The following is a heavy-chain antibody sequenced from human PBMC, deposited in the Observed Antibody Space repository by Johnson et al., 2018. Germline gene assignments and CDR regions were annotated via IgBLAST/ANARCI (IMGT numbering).Heavy chain of an antibody. V-gene: IGHV3-30-3*01. CDR1: GFTFSSYA. D-gene: IGHD2-15*01. CDR3: ANTIEDAFDI. CDR2: ISYDGSNK. Sequence: QVQLVESGGGVVQPGRSXRLSCAASGFTFSSYAMHWVRQAPGKGLEWVAVISYDGSNKYYADSVKGRFTISRDKSKNTLYLQMNSLRAEETAVYYCANTIEDAFDIWGQGTMVTVSS. J-gene: IGHJ3*02.